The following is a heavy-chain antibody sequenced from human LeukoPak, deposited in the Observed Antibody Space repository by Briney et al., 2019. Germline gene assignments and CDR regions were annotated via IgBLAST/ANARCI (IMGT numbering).Heavy chain of an antibody. CDR2: VFWDDGK. D-gene: IGHD3-16*01. J-gene: IGHJ4*02. CDR1: GFSLSTSGVG. V-gene: IGHV2-5*02. CDR3: ARRPGGSQFDY. Sequence: SGPTLVNPTQTLTLTCTFSGFSLSTSGVGVGWIRQPPGKALEWLALVFWDDGKRYSPSLKSRLTITKDTSKNQVVLTMTNMDPVDTATYYCARRPGGSQFDYWGQGTLVTVSS.